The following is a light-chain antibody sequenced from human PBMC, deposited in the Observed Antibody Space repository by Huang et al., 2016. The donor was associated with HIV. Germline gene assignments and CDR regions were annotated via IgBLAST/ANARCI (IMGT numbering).Light chain of an antibody. CDR3: QQYGGSPT. V-gene: IGKV3-20*01. J-gene: IGKJ4*01. CDR2: GAS. Sequence: EIVLTQSPGTLSLSPGERATLSFRAGQTVTSSYLAWYQQKPGQAPRLLIYGASSSATGIPDRFSGYGSGTDFSLTISRLEPEDFAVYYCQQYGGSPTFGGGTKVEI. CDR1: QTVTSSY.